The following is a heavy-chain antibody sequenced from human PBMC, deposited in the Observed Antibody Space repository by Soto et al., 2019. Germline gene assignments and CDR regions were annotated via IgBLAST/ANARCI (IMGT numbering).Heavy chain of an antibody. CDR3: ARTEDDFWSGYSDY. J-gene: IGHJ4*02. CDR1: GYTFTSYG. CDR2: ISAYNGNT. V-gene: IGHV1-18*01. D-gene: IGHD3-3*01. Sequence: ASVKVSCXASGYTFTSYGISWVRQAPGQGLEWMGWISAYNGNTNYVQKLQGRVTMTTDTSTSTAYMELRSLRSDDTAVYYCARTEDDFWSGYSDYWGQGTLVTVSS.